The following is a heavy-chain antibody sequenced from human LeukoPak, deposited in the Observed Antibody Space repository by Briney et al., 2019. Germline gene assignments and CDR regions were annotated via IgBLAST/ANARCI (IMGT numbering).Heavy chain of an antibody. CDR1: GYTFTSYY. V-gene: IGHV1-46*01. CDR2: INPSGGST. D-gene: IGHD3-10*01. CDR3: ARERSGGFGDYDAFDI. Sequence: ASVKVSCKASGYTFTSYYMHWVRQAPGQGLEWMGIINPSGGSTSYAQKFQGRVTMTRDTSTSTVYMELSSLRSEDTAVYYCARERSGGFGDYDAFDIWGQGTMVTVSS. J-gene: IGHJ3*02.